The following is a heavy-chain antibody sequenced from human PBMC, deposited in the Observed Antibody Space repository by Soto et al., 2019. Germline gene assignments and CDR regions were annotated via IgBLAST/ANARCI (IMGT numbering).Heavy chain of an antibody. J-gene: IGHJ4*02. CDR2: IKRDGSEK. Sequence: EVQLVESGGGLGQPGGSLRLSCAASGFMFGSYWMTWVRHAPGKGLEWVANIKRDGSEKFYVDSVKGRFTISRDNADNSLFLHMNSLRAEDTAIYYCARVRANDYEIDYWGQGALVTVS. V-gene: IGHV3-7*03. D-gene: IGHD4-17*01. CDR1: GFMFGSYW. CDR3: ARVRANDYEIDY.